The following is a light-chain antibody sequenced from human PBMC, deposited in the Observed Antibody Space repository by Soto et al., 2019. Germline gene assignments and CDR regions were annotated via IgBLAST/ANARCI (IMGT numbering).Light chain of an antibody. Sequence: DTVMTQSPDSLAVSLGESATINCKSSQSVFHSANNMNYLAWYQQKPGQSPKLLISWASIRDSGVTDRFSGSGSGTDFTLTINSLQAEDAAVYYCQQFYNTPPYTFXQGTRMEIK. CDR3: QQFYNTPPYT. V-gene: IGKV4-1*01. J-gene: IGKJ5*01. CDR2: WAS. CDR1: QSVFHSANNMNY.